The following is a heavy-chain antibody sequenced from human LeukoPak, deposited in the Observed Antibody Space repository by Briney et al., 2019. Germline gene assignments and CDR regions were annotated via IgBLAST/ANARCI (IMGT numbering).Heavy chain of an antibody. V-gene: IGHV4-38-2*01. CDR3: AXSGVXAPFDY. CDR1: GYSISSGYY. Sequence: PSETLSLTCAVSGYSISSGYYWGWIRQPPGNGLEWIGSIYHSGSTYYNPSLKSLVAISVDTSKNQFSLKLTSVTAADTSVYYCAXSGVXAPFDYWGQGTLVTVSS. CDR2: IYHSGST. D-gene: IGHD2-21*02. J-gene: IGHJ4*02.